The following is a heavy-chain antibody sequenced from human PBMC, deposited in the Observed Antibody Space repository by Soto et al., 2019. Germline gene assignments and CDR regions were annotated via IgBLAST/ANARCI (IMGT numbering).Heavy chain of an antibody. J-gene: IGHJ4*02. V-gene: IGHV3-48*03. CDR3: ARGRYYDSSGSEPPFDY. D-gene: IGHD3-22*01. CDR1: GFTFSSYE. Sequence: EVQLVASGGGLVQPGGSLRLSCAASGFTFSSYEMNWVRQAPGKGLEWVSYISSSGSTIYYADSVKGRFTISRDNAKNSLYLQMNSLRAEDTAVYYCARGRYYDSSGSEPPFDYWGQGTLVTVSS. CDR2: ISSSGSTI.